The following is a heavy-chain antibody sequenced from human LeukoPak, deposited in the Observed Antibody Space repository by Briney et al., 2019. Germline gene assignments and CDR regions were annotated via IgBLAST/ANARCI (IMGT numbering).Heavy chain of an antibody. V-gene: IGHV1-2*02. CDR1: GYTFTGYY. CDR2: INPNSGGT. D-gene: IGHD6-13*01. CDR3: ARVGHSSSWTIGY. J-gene: IGHJ4*02. Sequence: GASVKVSCKASGYTFTGYYMHWVRQAPGQGLEWMGWINPNSGGTNYAQKFQGRVTMTRDTSISTAYMELSRLRSDDTAVYYCARVGHSSSWTIGYWGQGTLVTVSS.